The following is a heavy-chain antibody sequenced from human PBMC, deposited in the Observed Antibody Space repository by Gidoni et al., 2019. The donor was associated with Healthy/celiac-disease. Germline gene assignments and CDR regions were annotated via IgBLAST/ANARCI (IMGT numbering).Heavy chain of an antibody. CDR2: INHSGST. CDR1: GGSFSGYY. V-gene: IGHV4-34*01. Sequence: QVQLQQWGAGLLKPSETLSLTCAVYGGSFSGYYWSWIRQPPGKGLEWIGEINHSGSTNYNPSLKSRVTISVDTSKNQFSLKLSSVTAADTAVYYCARGQAVVTSPADAFDIWGQGTMVTVSS. D-gene: IGHD2-15*01. J-gene: IGHJ3*02. CDR3: ARGQAVVTSPADAFDI.